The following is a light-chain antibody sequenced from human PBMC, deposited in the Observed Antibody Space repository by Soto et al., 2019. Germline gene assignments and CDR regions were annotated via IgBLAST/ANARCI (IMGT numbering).Light chain of an antibody. CDR2: DAS. J-gene: IGKJ4*01. CDR1: QSVSTN. CDR3: QRALT. V-gene: IGKV3-11*01. Sequence: EIVLTQSPATLSLSPGERATLSCRASQSVSTNLAWYQQTPGQAPRLLIHDASKKATGVPARFSGSGSGTEFTLTISSLEPEDFVVYYCQRALTFGVGTKVEIK.